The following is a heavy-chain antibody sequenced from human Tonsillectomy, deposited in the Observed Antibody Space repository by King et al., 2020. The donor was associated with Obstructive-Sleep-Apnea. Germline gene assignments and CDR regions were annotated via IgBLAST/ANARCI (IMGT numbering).Heavy chain of an antibody. D-gene: IGHD1-26*01. CDR1: GFTFNDYA. V-gene: IGHV3-23*04. CDR3: VRGLKWELPLGY. J-gene: IGHJ4*02. Sequence: VQLVESGGGLVQPGGSLRLSCAASGFTFNDYAMSWVRQAPGKGLEWVSAISGGRTSIYYTDSVKGRFTISRDNSKNTLYLQMNSLRAEDTAIYYCVRGLKWELPLGYWGQGTLVTVSS. CDR2: ISGGRTSI.